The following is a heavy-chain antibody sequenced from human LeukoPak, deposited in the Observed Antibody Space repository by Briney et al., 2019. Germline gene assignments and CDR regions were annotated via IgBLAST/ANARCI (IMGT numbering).Heavy chain of an antibody. J-gene: IGHJ4*02. CDR2: IRYDGSNK. CDR1: GFTFSSYG. Sequence: GGSLRLSCAASGFTFSSYGMHWVRQAPGKGLEWVAFIRYDGSNKYYADSVKGRFTISRDNSKNTLYLQMNSLRAEDTAVYYCAKPSAVGATYVSSYFDYWGQGTLVTVSS. CDR3: AKPSAVGATYVSSYFDY. D-gene: IGHD1-26*01. V-gene: IGHV3-30*02.